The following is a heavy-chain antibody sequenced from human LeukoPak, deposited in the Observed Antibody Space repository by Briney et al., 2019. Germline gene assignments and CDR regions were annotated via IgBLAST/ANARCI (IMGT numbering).Heavy chain of an antibody. CDR2: IFYSGST. V-gene: IGHV4-59*01. J-gene: IGHJ2*01. D-gene: IGHD6-13*01. Sequence: SETLSLTCTVSGGSFNNFYWSWIRQPPGKGLEWIGYIFYSGSTNYNPSLKSRVTISVDTSKNQFSLKLSSVTAADTAVYYCARVYYSNSYDYWYFDLWGRGTLVTVSS. CDR1: GGSFNNFY. CDR3: ARVYYSNSYDYWYFDL.